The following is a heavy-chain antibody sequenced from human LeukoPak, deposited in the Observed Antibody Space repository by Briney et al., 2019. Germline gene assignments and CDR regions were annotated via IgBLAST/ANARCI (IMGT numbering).Heavy chain of an antibody. D-gene: IGHD3-22*01. Sequence: QPGGSLRLSCVVSGITFSSYAMHWVRQAPGKGLEWVAVISYDGSNKYYADSVKGRFTISRDNSKNTLYLQMNSLRAEDTAVYYCAREIGTPYYDSSGYLDYWGQGTLVTVSS. V-gene: IGHV3-30-3*01. CDR1: GITFSSYA. J-gene: IGHJ4*02. CDR3: AREIGTPYYDSSGYLDY. CDR2: ISYDGSNK.